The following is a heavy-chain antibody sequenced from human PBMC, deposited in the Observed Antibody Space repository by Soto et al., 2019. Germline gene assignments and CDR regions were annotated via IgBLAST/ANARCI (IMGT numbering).Heavy chain of an antibody. CDR2: IYYSGST. CDR1: GGSISSGDYY. V-gene: IGHV4-30-4*01. D-gene: IGHD2-21*02. CDR3: ASAMVVTQNWFDP. Sequence: QVQLQESGPGLVKPSQTLSLTCTVSGGSISSGDYYWSWIRQPPGKGLEWIGYIYYSGSTYYNPHPKSRVTTSVDPSKNQFSLKLSSVTAADTAVYYWASAMVVTQNWFDPWGQGTLVTVSS. J-gene: IGHJ5*02.